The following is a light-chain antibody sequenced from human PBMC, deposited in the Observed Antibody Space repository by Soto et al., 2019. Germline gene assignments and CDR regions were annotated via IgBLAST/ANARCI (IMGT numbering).Light chain of an antibody. J-gene: IGKJ1*01. Sequence: EIVLTQSPGTVSLSPGERATLSCRASQSVRDNYLAWYQQKPGQAPSLLIFDTSRRATGIPDRFTGSGSGTDFALTISRVEPQDIEVYFCQQYGSSPGTFGQGTKVDIK. CDR1: QSVRDNY. CDR2: DTS. V-gene: IGKV3-20*01. CDR3: QQYGSSPGT.